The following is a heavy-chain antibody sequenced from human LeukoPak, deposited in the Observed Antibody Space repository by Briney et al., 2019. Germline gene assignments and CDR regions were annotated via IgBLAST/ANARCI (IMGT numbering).Heavy chain of an antibody. Sequence: SETLSLTCTVSGGSISGSSYYWGRIRQPPGKGLEWIGYIYYSGSTNYNPSLKSRVTISVDTSKNQFSLKPSSVTAADTAVYYCARDLGGYSYGLWFDPWGQGTLVTVSS. CDR1: GGSISGSSYY. CDR2: IYYSGST. D-gene: IGHD5-18*01. V-gene: IGHV4-61*01. J-gene: IGHJ5*02. CDR3: ARDLGGYSYGLWFDP.